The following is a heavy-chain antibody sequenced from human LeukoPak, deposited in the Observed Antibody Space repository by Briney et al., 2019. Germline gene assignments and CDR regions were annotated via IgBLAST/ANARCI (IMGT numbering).Heavy chain of an antibody. D-gene: IGHD2-8*01. CDR2: INAGNGNT. V-gene: IGHV1-3*03. Sequence: ASVKVSCKASGYTFTSYAMHWVRQAPGQRLEWMGWINAGNGNTKYSQEFQGRVTITRDTSASTAYMELSSLRSEDMAVYYCARDEGCTSGVCHGQFDYWGQGTLVTVSS. CDR3: ARDEGCTSGVCHGQFDY. CDR1: GYTFTSYA. J-gene: IGHJ4*02.